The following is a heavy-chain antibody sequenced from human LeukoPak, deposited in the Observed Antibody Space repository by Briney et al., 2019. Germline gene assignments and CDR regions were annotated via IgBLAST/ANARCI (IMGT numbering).Heavy chain of an antibody. CDR2: ISGSDDST. V-gene: IGHV3-23*01. CDR3: AKGLGSSVWGSYRFLDY. J-gene: IGHJ4*02. CDR1: GFTFSSYA. Sequence: PGGSLRLSCAASGFTFSSYAMSWVRQVPGKGLEWVSGISGSDDSTYYADSVKGRFTISRDNSKSTLYLQMNSLRAEDTAVYYCAKGLGSSVWGSYRFLDYWGQGTLVTVSS. D-gene: IGHD3-16*02.